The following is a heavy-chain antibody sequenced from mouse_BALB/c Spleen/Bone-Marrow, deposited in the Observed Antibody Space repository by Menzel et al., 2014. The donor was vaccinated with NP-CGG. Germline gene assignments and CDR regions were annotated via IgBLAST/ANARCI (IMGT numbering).Heavy chain of an antibody. Sequence: QVQLQQSGPELVKPGASVKISCKASGYSFTSYYIHWVKQRPGQGLEWIGWIFPGSGNTKYNEKFKGKATLTADTSSSTAYMQLSSLTSEDSAVYFCAKRDKYDDYAMDYWGRGTSVTVSS. CDR2: IFPGSGNT. D-gene: IGHD2-14*01. V-gene: IGHV1-66*01. CDR3: AKRDKYDDYAMDY. CDR1: GYSFTSYY. J-gene: IGHJ4*01.